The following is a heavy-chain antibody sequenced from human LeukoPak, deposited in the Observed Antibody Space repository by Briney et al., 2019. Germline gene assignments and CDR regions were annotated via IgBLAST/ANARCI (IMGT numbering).Heavy chain of an antibody. CDR3: TRHTEWEGGYYYYMDV. CDR2: IRSKANSYAT. V-gene: IGHV3-73*01. D-gene: IGHD1-26*01. J-gene: IGHJ6*03. CDR1: GFTFSVSA. Sequence: PGGSLKLSCAASGFTFSVSAMHWVRQASGKGLEWVGRIRSKANSYATAYAASVKGRFTISRDDSKNTAYLQMNSLKTEDTAVYYCTRHTEWEGGYYYYMDVWGKGTTVTVSS.